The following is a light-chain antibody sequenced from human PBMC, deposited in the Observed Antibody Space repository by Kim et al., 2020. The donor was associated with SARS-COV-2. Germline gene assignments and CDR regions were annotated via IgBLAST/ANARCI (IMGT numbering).Light chain of an antibody. CDR1: QSILNSSNNKNY. CDR3: QQYYTTPHT. J-gene: IGKJ2*01. V-gene: IGKV4-1*01. Sequence: AHNNCKSDQSILNSSNNKNYLAWYQQKPGQPPKLLIYWASTRESGVPDRFSGSGSGTDFTLTISSLQAEDVAVYYCQQYYTTPHTFGQGTKLEIK. CDR2: WAS.